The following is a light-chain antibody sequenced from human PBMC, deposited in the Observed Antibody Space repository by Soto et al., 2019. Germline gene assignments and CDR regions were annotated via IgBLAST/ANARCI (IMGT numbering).Light chain of an antibody. V-gene: IGKV1-5*01. CDR1: QSTSSY. CDR3: QQYHSYWT. J-gene: IGKJ1*01. CDR2: DAS. Sequence: DIQITQSQSSLSASVGDRVTITCRASQSTSSYLAWYQQEPGKAPKLLIYDASSLESGVPQRFSGSGSGTEFTLTISSLQTDDFSTYYCQQYHSYWTFGQGTKVDI.